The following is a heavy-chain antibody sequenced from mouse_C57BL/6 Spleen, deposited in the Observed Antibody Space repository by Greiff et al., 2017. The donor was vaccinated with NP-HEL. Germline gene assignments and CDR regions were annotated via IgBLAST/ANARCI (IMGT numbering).Heavy chain of an antibody. CDR2: IWWDDDK. CDR1: GFSLSTFGMG. Sequence: QVTLKVSGPGILQPSQTLSLTCSFSGFSLSTFGMGVGWIRQPSGKGLEWLAHIWWDDDKYYNPALKSRLTLSKDTSKNQVFLKIANVGTADTATYYCARPHYDYDGYYFDYWGQGTTLTVSS. V-gene: IGHV8-8*01. D-gene: IGHD2-4*01. CDR3: ARPHYDYDGYYFDY. J-gene: IGHJ2*01.